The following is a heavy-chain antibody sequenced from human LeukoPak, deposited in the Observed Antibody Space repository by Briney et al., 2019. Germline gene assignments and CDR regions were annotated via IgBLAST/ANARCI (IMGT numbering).Heavy chain of an antibody. V-gene: IGHV3-23*01. CDR1: GFSFSDYA. CDR2: IGADGRGT. J-gene: IGHJ4*02. D-gene: IGHD1-26*01. Sequence: GGSLRLSCAASGFSFSDYAMMWVRQAPGEGLEWVSAIGADGRGTDYADSVKGRFTISRDNSKNTVYLQMNSLRGGDAALYYCARRPGGTPDYWGLGTLVTVS. CDR3: ARRPGGTPDY.